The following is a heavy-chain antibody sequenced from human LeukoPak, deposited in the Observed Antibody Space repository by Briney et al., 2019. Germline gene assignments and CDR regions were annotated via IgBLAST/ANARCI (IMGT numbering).Heavy chain of an antibody. CDR2: IYSGGST. V-gene: IGHV3-66*01. CDR3: ARDHDYGDSTPFY. CDR1: GFTVSSNY. Sequence: GGSLRLSCAASGFTVSSNYMSWVRQAPGKGLEWVSVIYSGGSTYYADSVKGRFTISRDNSKNTLYLQMNSLRAEDTAVYYCARDHDYGDSTPFYWGQGTLVTVSS. D-gene: IGHD4-17*01. J-gene: IGHJ4*02.